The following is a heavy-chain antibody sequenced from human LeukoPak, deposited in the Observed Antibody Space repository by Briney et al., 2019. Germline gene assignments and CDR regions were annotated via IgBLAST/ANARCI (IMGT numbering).Heavy chain of an antibody. V-gene: IGHV3-21*05. J-gene: IGHJ6*03. CDR2: ISSSFKI. Sequence: GGSLRLSCAASEFTFVRYAMNWVRQAPGKGLEWVSYISSSFKIGYADSVEGRFTISRDNSKNSLYLQMDSLRVEDTAVHSCVRDPSYGSSWYYYMDVWGKGTTVTVSS. CDR1: EFTFVRYA. CDR3: VRDPSYGSSWYYYMDV. D-gene: IGHD6-13*01.